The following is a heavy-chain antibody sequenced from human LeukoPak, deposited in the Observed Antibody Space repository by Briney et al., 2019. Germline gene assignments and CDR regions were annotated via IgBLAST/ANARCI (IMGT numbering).Heavy chain of an antibody. J-gene: IGHJ4*02. D-gene: IGHD7-27*01. V-gene: IGHV4-61*02. CDR3: ARESHWAWVDYFDY. CDR2: IYTSGST. Sequence: PSETLSLTCTVSGGSISSGSYYWSWIRQPAGKGLEWIGRIYTSGSTNYNPSLKSRVTISVDTSKNQFSLKLSSVTAADTAVYYCARESHWAWVDYFDYWGQGTLVTVSS. CDR1: GGSISSGSYY.